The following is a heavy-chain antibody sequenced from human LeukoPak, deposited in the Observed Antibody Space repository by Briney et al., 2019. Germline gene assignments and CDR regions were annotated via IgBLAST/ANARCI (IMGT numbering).Heavy chain of an antibody. CDR1: GLTFSNAW. CDR3: TTDRFSVSSFDY. J-gene: IGHJ4*02. CDR2: IKSKIDGGTT. V-gene: IGHV3-15*01. D-gene: IGHD1-26*01. Sequence: PGGSLRLSCAASGLTFSNAWMSWVRQAPGKGLEWIGRIKSKIDGGTTDYAAPANGKFTISRDDSKNTLYLQMNSLQTEDTAVYYCTTDRFSVSSFDYWGQGTLVTVSS.